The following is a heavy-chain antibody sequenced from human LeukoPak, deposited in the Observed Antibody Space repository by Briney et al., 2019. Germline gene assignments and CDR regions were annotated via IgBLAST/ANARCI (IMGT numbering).Heavy chain of an antibody. CDR3: AKRALGSFYYFDY. CDR1: GFTFSSYA. Sequence: GGSLRLSCAASGFTFSSYAMGWVRQAPGKGLEWVSAIGGSGDTTYYADSVKGRVTISRDNSKDTLYLQMNSLRDEDTALYYCAKRALGSFYYFDYWGQGALVTVSS. V-gene: IGHV3-23*01. J-gene: IGHJ4*02. CDR2: IGGSGDTT.